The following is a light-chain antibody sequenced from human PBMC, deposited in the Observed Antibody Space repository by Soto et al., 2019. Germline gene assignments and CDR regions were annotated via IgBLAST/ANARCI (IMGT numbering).Light chain of an antibody. CDR1: QSVSYN. J-gene: IGKJ4*01. V-gene: IGKV3-15*01. CDR2: GAF. Sequence: EIVMTQSPATLSVSPGETATLSCRASQSVSYNLAWYQQKPGQGPRLLIYGAFTRATGIPARFSGSGSGTDFTLTISSLQSEDFGVYYCQQYKNWPQLTFGGGTKVEIK. CDR3: QQYKNWPQLT.